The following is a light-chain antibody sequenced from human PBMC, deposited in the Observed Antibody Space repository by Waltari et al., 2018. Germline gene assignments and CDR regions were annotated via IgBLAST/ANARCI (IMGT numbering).Light chain of an antibody. V-gene: IGLV2-23*01. CDR2: EGS. Sequence: SALTXPXXVSGXXXXSITIPCTGTXSDXGXYNLVPWYQQHPGKAPKLMIGEGSKRPSGVSDRFSASKSGNTASLTISGLQAEDEADYYCCSYAGISTYVFGTGTYVTVL. J-gene: IGLJ1*01. CDR3: CSYAGISTYV. CDR1: XSDXGXYNL.